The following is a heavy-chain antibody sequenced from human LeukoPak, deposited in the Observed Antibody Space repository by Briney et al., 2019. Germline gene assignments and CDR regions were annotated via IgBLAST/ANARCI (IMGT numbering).Heavy chain of an antibody. CDR3: ATGGIDSIDY. V-gene: IGHV4-30-4*08. CDR1: GGSISSGGYY. Sequence: PSETLSLTCTVSGGSISSGGYYWSWIRQHPGKGLEWIGYIYYSGSTYYNPSPKSRVTISVDTSKNQFSLKLSSVTAADTAVYYCATGGIDSIDYWGQGTLVTVSS. D-gene: IGHD3-22*01. CDR2: IYYSGST. J-gene: IGHJ4*02.